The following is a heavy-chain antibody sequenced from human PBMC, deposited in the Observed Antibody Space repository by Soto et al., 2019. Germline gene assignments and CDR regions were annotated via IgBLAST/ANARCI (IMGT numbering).Heavy chain of an antibody. D-gene: IGHD6-6*01. CDR3: ARGARIIGQLRNYYGMDV. Sequence: PSETLSLTCTVSGGSISSYYWSWIRQPAGKGLEWIGRIYTSGSTNYNPSLKSRVTMSVDTSKNQFSLKLSSVTAADTAVYYCARGARIIGQLRNYYGMDVWGQGTTVTVSS. V-gene: IGHV4-4*07. CDR1: GGSISSYY. J-gene: IGHJ6*02. CDR2: IYTSGST.